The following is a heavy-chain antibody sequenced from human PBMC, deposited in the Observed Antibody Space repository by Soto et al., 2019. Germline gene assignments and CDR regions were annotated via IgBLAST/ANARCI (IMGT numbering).Heavy chain of an antibody. CDR1: GFTFSDYY. J-gene: IGHJ5*02. V-gene: IGHV3-11*01. CDR2: ISSSGSTI. CDR3: ARDPGRVVVAATPLGPWFDP. Sequence: GGSLRLSCAASGFTFSDYYMSWIRQAPGKGLEWVSYISSSGSTIYYADSVKGRFTISRDNAKNSLYLQMNSLRAEDTAVYYCARDPGRVVVAATPLGPWFDPWGQGTLVTVSP. D-gene: IGHD2-15*01.